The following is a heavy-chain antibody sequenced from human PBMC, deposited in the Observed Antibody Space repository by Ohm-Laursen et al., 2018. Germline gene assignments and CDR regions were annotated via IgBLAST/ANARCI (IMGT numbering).Heavy chain of an antibody. Sequence: SLRLSCTASGFTFSSYWMSWVRQAPGKGLEWVSVITGSASSTSYIDSVKGRFAISRDNSKSTLYLQMNSLRVDDTAVYYCAKTAGSGWFFDFWGQGTLVMVSS. CDR3: AKTAGSGWFFDF. CDR1: GFTFSSYW. D-gene: IGHD6-13*01. J-gene: IGHJ4*02. V-gene: IGHV3-23*01. CDR2: ITGSASST.